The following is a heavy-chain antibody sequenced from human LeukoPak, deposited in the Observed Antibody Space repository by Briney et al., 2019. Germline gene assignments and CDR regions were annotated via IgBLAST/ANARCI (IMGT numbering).Heavy chain of an antibody. Sequence: GGSLRLSCAASGFTFSSYGMHWARQAPGKGLEWVAVISYDGSNKYYADSVKGRFTISRDNSKNTLYLQMNSLRAEDTAVYYCAKDLPSSVPRGWGQGTLVTVSS. D-gene: IGHD1-1*01. CDR3: AKDLPSSVPRG. J-gene: IGHJ4*02. CDR2: ISYDGSNK. CDR1: GFTFSSYG. V-gene: IGHV3-30*18.